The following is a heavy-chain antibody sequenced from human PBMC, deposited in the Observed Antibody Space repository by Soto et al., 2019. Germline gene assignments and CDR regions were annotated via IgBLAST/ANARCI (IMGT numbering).Heavy chain of an antibody. CDR2: IGGGGVYT. CDR3: ATYRQTTFTSEY. D-gene: IGHD4-17*01. Sequence: EVQLLESGGGLVQPGGSLTLSCAASGFTFSSCAMSWVRQAPGKGLEWVSAIGGGGVYTYYKASVKGRFTISRDNSKKTLYLQRNSLTDDDSADYYGATYRQTTFTSEYWGQGTLLTVSS. J-gene: IGHJ4*02. CDR1: GFTFSSCA. V-gene: IGHV3-23*01.